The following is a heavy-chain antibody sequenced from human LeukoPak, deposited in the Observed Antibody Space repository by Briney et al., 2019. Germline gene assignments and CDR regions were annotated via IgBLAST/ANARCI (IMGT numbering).Heavy chain of an antibody. CDR2: ISSSSIYI. CDR3: AKVRGDYDSSGYYSADYYFDY. V-gene: IGHV3-21*04. CDR1: GFTFRNYR. J-gene: IGHJ4*02. D-gene: IGHD3-22*01. Sequence: GGSLRLSCAASGFTFRNYRMNWVRQAPGKGLEWVSSISSSSIYIYYADSVKGRFTISRDNSKNTLYLQMNSLRAEDTAVYYCAKVRGDYDSSGYYSADYYFDYWGQGTLVTVSS.